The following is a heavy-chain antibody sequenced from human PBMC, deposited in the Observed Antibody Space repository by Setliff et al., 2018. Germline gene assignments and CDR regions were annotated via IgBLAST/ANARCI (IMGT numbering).Heavy chain of an antibody. CDR3: ARGDSSGYFLEIVHDAFDI. CDR2: ISGSGGST. D-gene: IGHD3-22*01. Sequence: PGGSLRLSCAASGFTFRSYAMSWVRQAPGKGLEWVSAISGSGGSTYYADSVKGRFTISRDNSKNTLYLQMNSLRSEDTAVYYCARGDSSGYFLEIVHDAFDIWGQGTMVTVSS. V-gene: IGHV3-23*01. CDR1: GFTFRSYA. J-gene: IGHJ3*02.